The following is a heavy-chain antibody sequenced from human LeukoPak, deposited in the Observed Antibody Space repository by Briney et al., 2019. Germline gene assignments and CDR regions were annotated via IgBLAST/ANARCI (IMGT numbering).Heavy chain of an antibody. CDR2: FDPEDGET. Sequence: GASVKVSCKVSGYTLTELSMHWVRQAPGKGLEWMGGFDPEDGETIYAQKFQGRVTMTEDTSTDTAYMELSSLRSEDTAAYYCATVGLICSSTSCYFDYWGQGTLVTVSS. V-gene: IGHV1-24*01. CDR1: GYTLTELS. J-gene: IGHJ4*02. CDR3: ATVGLICSSTSCYFDY. D-gene: IGHD2-2*01.